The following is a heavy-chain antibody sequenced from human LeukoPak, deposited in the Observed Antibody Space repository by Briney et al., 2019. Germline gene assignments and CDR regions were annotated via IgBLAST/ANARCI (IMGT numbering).Heavy chain of an antibody. D-gene: IGHD5-12*01. V-gene: IGHV3-21*01. J-gene: IGHJ1*01. CDR3: VRGGYRGFDYEY. Sequence: PGGSLRLSCAASGFTFSTYSMNWLRLAPGKGLEWVSSISPDSNYKYYVDSVKGRFTISRDNAKSSLYLQMNSLRAEDTAVYYCVRGGYRGFDYEYWGXXTLVTVSS. CDR2: ISPDSNYK. CDR1: GFTFSTYS.